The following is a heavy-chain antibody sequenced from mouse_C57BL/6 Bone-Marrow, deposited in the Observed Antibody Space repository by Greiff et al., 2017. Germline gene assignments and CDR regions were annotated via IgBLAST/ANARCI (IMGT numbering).Heavy chain of an antibody. CDR2: IDPENGDT. V-gene: IGHV14-4*01. J-gene: IGHJ2*01. CDR1: GFNIKDDY. D-gene: IGHD2-2*01. Sequence: VQLQQSGAELVRPGASVKLSCTASGFNIKDDYMHWVKQRPEPGLEWIGRIDPENGDTEYASKFQGKASITADTSSNTAYLQLSSLTSEDTAVYYCTTGYYGYFYYFDYWGQDTTLTVSS. CDR3: TTGYYGYFYYFDY.